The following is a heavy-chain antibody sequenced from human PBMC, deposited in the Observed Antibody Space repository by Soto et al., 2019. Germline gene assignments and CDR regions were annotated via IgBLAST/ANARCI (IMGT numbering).Heavy chain of an antibody. J-gene: IGHJ3*02. CDR2: IIPIFGTA. V-gene: IGHV1-69*13. Sequence: SVKVSCKASAGTFSSYAISWVRQAPGQGLEWMGGIIPIFGTANYAQKFQGRVTITADESTSTAYMELSSLRSEDTAVYYCARGVVPAAIADAFDIWGQGTMVTVSS. D-gene: IGHD2-2*02. CDR3: ARGVVPAAIADAFDI. CDR1: AGTFSSYA.